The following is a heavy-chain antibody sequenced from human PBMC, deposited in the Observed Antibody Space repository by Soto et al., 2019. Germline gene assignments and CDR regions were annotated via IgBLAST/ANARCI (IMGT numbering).Heavy chain of an antibody. CDR1: GGSFSGYY. Sequence: QVQLQQWGAGLLKPSETLSLTCAVYGGSFSGYYWSWIRQPPGKGLEWIGEINHSGSTNYNPSLKIRVTISVDTSKNQFSLKLSSVTAADTAVYYCARGQEGYNWNQNWFDPWGQGTLVTVSS. D-gene: IGHD1-20*01. J-gene: IGHJ5*02. CDR2: INHSGST. V-gene: IGHV4-34*01. CDR3: ARGQEGYNWNQNWFDP.